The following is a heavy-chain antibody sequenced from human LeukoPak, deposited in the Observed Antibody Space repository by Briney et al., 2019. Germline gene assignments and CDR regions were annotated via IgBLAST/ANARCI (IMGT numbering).Heavy chain of an antibody. CDR2: IGGGGENT. CDR3: AKVLTGSQDY. J-gene: IGHJ4*02. CDR1: GSTFSSYE. Sequence: GGSLRLSCAASGSTFSSYEMSWVRQAPGKGLEWLSTIGGGGENTYYADSVRGRFTISRDNSKHTVYLQMKSLRAEDTAVYFCAKVLTGSQDYWGQGTLVTVSS. D-gene: IGHD7-27*01. V-gene: IGHV3-23*01.